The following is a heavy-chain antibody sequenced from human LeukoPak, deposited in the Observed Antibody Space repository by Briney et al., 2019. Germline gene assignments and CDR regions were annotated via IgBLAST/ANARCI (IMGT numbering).Heavy chain of an antibody. Sequence: ASVKVSCTASGGTFSSYAISWVRQAPGQGLEWMGGIIPIFGTANYAQKFQGRVTITADESTSTAYMELSSLRSEDTAVYYCARRGSSTSPTYYYYYGMDVWGQGTTVTVSS. J-gene: IGHJ6*02. CDR2: IIPIFGTA. CDR3: ARRGSSTSPTYYYYYGMDV. V-gene: IGHV1-69*13. D-gene: IGHD2-2*01. CDR1: GGTFSSYA.